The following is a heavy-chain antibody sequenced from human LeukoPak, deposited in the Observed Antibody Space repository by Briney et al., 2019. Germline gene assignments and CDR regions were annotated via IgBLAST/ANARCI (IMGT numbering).Heavy chain of an antibody. CDR3: ARVRVGGYNSFDL. J-gene: IGHJ2*01. D-gene: IGHD5-24*01. CDR1: GYTFTAYY. CDR2: INPNSGGT. Sequence: GASVKVSCKASGYTFTAYYIHWVRQAPGQGLEWMGRINPNSGGTNYAQKFQGRVTMTRDTSTSTVYMELSSLRSEDTAVYYCARVRVGGYNSFDLWGRGTLVTVSS. V-gene: IGHV1-2*06.